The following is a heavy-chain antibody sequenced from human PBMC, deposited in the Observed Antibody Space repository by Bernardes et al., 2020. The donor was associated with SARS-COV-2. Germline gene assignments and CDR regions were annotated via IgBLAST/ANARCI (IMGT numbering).Heavy chain of an antibody. Sequence: GESLKISCKGSGYSFTSYWIGWVRQMPGKGLEWMGIIYPGDSDTRYSPSFQGQVTISADKSISTAYLQWSSLKASDTAMYYCARRKVAGTGSYDAFDIWGQGTMVTVSS. CDR1: GYSFTSYW. V-gene: IGHV5-51*01. CDR3: ARRKVAGTGSYDAFDI. CDR2: IYPGDSDT. D-gene: IGHD2-15*01. J-gene: IGHJ3*02.